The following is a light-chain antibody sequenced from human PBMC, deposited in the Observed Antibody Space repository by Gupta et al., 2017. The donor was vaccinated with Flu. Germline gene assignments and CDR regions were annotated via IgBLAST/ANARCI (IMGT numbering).Light chain of an antibody. CDR3: YSAADNFWV. Sequence: SYELTQPSSVSVSPGQTARNTCSGDVLAKKSDRWFQQKPGQAPVLVIYKDSERPSGIPERFSGSSSGTTVTLTISGAQVEDEADYYCYSAADNFWVFGGGTKLTVL. CDR2: KDS. J-gene: IGLJ3*02. V-gene: IGLV3-27*01. CDR1: VLAKKS.